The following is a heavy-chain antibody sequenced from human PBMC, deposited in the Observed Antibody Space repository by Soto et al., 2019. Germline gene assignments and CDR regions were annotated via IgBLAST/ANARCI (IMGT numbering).Heavy chain of an antibody. D-gene: IGHD6-13*01. CDR3: ARGGHSSSWYVGWFDP. V-gene: IGHV3-48*03. Sequence: GSLRLSCAASGFTSSNYEMNWVRQAPGKGLEWVSNIKSSGSIIYYADSVKGRFTISRDNAKNSLYLQMNSLRGEDTAVYYCARGGHSSSWYVGWFDPWGQGTLVTVSS. CDR1: GFTSSNYE. J-gene: IGHJ5*02. CDR2: IKSSGSII.